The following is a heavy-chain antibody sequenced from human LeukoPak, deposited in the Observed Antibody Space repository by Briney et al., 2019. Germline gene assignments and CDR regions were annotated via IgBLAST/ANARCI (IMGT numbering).Heavy chain of an antibody. CDR2: ISGSGANT. CDR1: GFTLRSYS. D-gene: IGHD6-13*01. J-gene: IGHJ4*02. CDR3: AKHSSSWYWIYDY. Sequence: GGSLRLSCAVWGFTLRSYSMSGVGQAPGKGRGGVSVISGSGANTYYADSVTGRFTISRDNSKNTLHLQLNSLRAEDTAIYHCAKHSSSWYWIYDYWGQGTLVTVSS. V-gene: IGHV3-23*01.